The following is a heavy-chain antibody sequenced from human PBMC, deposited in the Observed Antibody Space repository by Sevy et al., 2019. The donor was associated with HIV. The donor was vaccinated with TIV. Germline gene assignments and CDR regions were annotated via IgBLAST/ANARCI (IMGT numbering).Heavy chain of an antibody. CDR3: VRGGHLPLDAFDI. CDR2: IFPGNSDA. J-gene: IGHJ3*02. D-gene: IGHD2-15*01. CDR1: GYRFTSHW. V-gene: IGHV5-51*01. Sequence: GESLKISCETSGYRFTSHWIGWVRRMPGKGLEWVGIIFPGNSDARYAPSFQGQVTISVDKSISAAYLQWSSLKASDTAIYYCVRGGHLPLDAFDIWGQGTMVTVSS.